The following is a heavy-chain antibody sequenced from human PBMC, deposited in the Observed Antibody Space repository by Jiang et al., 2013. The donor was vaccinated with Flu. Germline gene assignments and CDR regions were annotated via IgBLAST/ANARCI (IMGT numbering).Heavy chain of an antibody. CDR1: GFTFSSYG. J-gene: IGHJ4*01. CDR3: ARDAGYSTLDY. CDR2: ISYDGGDK. D-gene: IGHD3-9*01. Sequence: QLLESGGGVVQPGRSLRLSCAASGFTFSSYGMHWVRQVPGKGLEWVAFISYDGGDKYYADSVKGRFTTSRDNTKKMLYLQIDSLRAEDTAVYYCARDAGYSTLDYWG. V-gene: IGHV3-30*03.